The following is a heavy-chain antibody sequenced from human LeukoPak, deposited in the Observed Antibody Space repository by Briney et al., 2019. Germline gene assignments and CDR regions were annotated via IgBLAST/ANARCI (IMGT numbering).Heavy chain of an antibody. CDR3: ARGLGIEPDAFDI. V-gene: IGHV4-59*01. J-gene: IGHJ3*02. CDR2: IYYSGST. CDR1: GGSFSGYY. D-gene: IGHD7-27*01. Sequence: PSETLSLTCAVYGGSFSGYYWGWIRQPPGKGLEWIGYIYYSGSTNYNPSLKSRVTISVDTSKNQFSLKLSSVTAADTAVYYCARGLGIEPDAFDIWGQGTMVTVSS.